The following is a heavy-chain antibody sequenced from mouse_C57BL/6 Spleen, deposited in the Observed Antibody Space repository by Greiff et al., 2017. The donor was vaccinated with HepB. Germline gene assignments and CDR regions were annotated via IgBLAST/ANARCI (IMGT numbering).Heavy chain of an antibody. CDR3: VRQGSLMDY. Sequence: EVMLVESGGGLVQPKGSLKLSCAASGFSFNTYAMNWVRQAPGKGLEWVARIRSKSNNYATYYADSVKDRFTISRDDSESMLYLQMNNLKTEDTAMYYCVRQGSLMDYWGQGTSVTVSS. CDR2: IRSKSNNYAT. V-gene: IGHV10-1*01. J-gene: IGHJ4*01. CDR1: GFSFNTYA. D-gene: IGHD6-2*01.